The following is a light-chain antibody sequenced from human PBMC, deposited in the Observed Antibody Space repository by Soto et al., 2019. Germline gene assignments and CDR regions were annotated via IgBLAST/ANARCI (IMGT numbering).Light chain of an antibody. CDR2: DAS. V-gene: IGKV1-33*01. Sequence: ILLTQSPSSLSASIVDRVTITCQASQDISNYLNWYQQKPGKVPKLLIYDASNLEGGVPSRFSGSGSGTEFTLTISGLQPEDIATYYCQQNDYLLSVGGGTKVDIK. CDR1: QDISNY. J-gene: IGKJ4*01. CDR3: QQNDYLLS.